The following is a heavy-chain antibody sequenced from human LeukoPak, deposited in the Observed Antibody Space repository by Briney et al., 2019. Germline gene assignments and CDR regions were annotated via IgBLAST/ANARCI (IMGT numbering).Heavy chain of an antibody. D-gene: IGHD3-10*01. V-gene: IGHV4-34*01. CDR1: GGSFSGYY. J-gene: IGHJ4*02. CDR3: ARGYGSGSYYVF. CDR2: INHSGST. Sequence: PSETLSFTCAVYGGSFSGYYWSWIRQPPGKGLEWIGEINHSGSTNYNPSLKSRVTISVDTSKNQFSLKLSSVTAADTAVYYCARGYGSGSYYVFWGQGTLVTVSS.